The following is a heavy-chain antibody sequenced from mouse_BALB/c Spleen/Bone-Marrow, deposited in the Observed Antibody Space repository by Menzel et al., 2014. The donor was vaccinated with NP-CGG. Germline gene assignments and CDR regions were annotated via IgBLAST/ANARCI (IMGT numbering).Heavy chain of an antibody. CDR2: IRNKANGYTT. D-gene: IGHD2-4*01. J-gene: IGHJ4*01. CDR3: ARVFTIINAMDY. Sequence: EVMLVESGGGLVQPGGSLRLSCATSGFTFTDYYMSWVRQPPGKALEWLGFIRNKANGYTTEYSASVKGRFTISRDNSQSILYLQMNTLRAEDSATYYCARVFTIINAMDYWGQGTSVTVSS. V-gene: IGHV7-3*02. CDR1: GFTFTDYY.